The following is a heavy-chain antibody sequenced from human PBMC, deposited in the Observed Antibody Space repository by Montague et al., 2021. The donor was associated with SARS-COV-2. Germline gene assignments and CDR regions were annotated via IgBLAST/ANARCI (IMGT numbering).Heavy chain of an antibody. CDR2: IYVTGFA. Sequence: SETLSLTCTVSGGSMSSYYWSWIRQPAGKGLEWLGLIYVTGFANXNPLPNSRISMSINTSKNPYSLNLTSVTAVDTALYYCARDRGQGRYSSNWPTTFDFWGHGILVTVSS. CDR1: GGSMSSYY. J-gene: IGHJ4*01. V-gene: IGHV4-4*07. D-gene: IGHD6-13*01. CDR3: ARDRGQGRYSSNWPTTFDF.